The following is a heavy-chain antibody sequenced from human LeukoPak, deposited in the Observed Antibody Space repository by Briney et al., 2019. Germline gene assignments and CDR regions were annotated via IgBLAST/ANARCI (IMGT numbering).Heavy chain of an antibody. D-gene: IGHD3-10*01. CDR3: ARDPHYFGSGTGLAYYGMDV. Sequence: SETLSLTCTVSGGSISCYYWSWIRQPAGKGLEWIGRIYTSGRTNYNASLKSRVTMSVDTSKNQFSLKLSSVTAADAAVYYCARDPHYFGSGTGLAYYGMDVWGQGTTVTVSS. J-gene: IGHJ6*02. CDR1: GGSISCYY. V-gene: IGHV4-4*07. CDR2: IYTSGRT.